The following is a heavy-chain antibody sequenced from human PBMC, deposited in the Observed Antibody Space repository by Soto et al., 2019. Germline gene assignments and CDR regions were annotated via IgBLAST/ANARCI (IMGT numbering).Heavy chain of an antibody. CDR3: VRDGSGGWNFDS. D-gene: IGHD6-19*01. CDR1: GFTFTSYW. J-gene: IGHJ4*02. V-gene: IGHV3-7*01. CDR2: IKQDGSQN. Sequence: EVQLVDSGGGLVQPGGSLRLSCEASGFTFTSYWMSWVRQAPGKGLEWVANIKQDGSQNYLVDSVKGRFTISRDNAKNSLYLQMKSLRAEDTAVYYCVRDGSGGWNFDSWGQGTLVTVSS.